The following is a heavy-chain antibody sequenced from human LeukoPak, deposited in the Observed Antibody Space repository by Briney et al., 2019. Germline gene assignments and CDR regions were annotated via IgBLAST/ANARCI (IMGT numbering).Heavy chain of an antibody. Sequence: PGGSLRLSCAASGFTFSSYAMSWVRQAPGKGLEWVSAISGSGGSTYYADSVKGRFTISRDNSKNTLYLQMNSLRAEDTAVYYCAKGGAGWPRYGSGSYSHNYYGMDVWGQGTTVTVSS. D-gene: IGHD3-10*01. J-gene: IGHJ6*02. V-gene: IGHV3-23*01. CDR2: ISGSGGST. CDR1: GFTFSSYA. CDR3: AKGGAGWPRYGSGSYSHNYYGMDV.